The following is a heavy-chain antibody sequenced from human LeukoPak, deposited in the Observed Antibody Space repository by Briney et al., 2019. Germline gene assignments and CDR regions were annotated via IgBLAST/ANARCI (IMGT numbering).Heavy chain of an antibody. D-gene: IGHD1-7*01. CDR2: ISGSGGST. CDR1: GFTFSSYA. Sequence: PGGSLRLSCAASGFTFSSYAMSWVRQAPGKGLEWVSAISGSGGSTYYADSVKGRFTISRDNSKNTLYLQMNSLRAEDTAVYYCAKEVEAGTTRPNWFDPWGQGTLVTVSS. J-gene: IGHJ5*02. V-gene: IGHV3-23*01. CDR3: AKEVEAGTTRPNWFDP.